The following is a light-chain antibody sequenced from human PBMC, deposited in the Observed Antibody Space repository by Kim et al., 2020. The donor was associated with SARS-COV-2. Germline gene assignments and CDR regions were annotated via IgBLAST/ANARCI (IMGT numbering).Light chain of an antibody. J-gene: IGKJ1*01. CDR2: GAS. CDR1: QSVSNSN. CDR3: QQYGDSAWT. V-gene: IGKV3-20*01. Sequence: SPGERATLSCRASQSVSNSNLAWYQQRPGQAPRLLIYGASSRATGIPDRFSGSGSGTDSTLTISRLEPEDFAVYYCQQYGDSAWTFGQGTKVDIK.